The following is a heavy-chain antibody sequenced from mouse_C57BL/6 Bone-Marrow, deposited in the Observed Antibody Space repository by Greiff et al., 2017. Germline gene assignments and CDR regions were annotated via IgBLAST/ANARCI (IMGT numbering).Heavy chain of an antibody. CDR3: TSGGLLRAY. V-gene: IGHV1-5*01. CDR1: GYTFTSYW. D-gene: IGHD1-1*01. Sequence: VQLQQSGTVLARPGASVKMSCKTSGYTFTSYWMHWVKQRPGQGLEWIWAIYPGNSDTSYNQKFKGKAKLTAVTSASTAYMELSSLTNEDSAVYYCTSGGLLRAYWGQGTLVTVSA. CDR2: IYPGNSDT. J-gene: IGHJ3*01.